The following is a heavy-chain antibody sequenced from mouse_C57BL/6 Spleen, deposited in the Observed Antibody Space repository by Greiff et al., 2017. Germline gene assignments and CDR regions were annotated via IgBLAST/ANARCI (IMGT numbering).Heavy chain of an antibody. CDR1: GFTFSDYD. CDR2: INNDGSST. CDR3: ARVWDSNCYAMDY. V-gene: IGHV5-16*01. Sequence: EVQLLESEGGLVQPGRSMKLSCAASGFTFSDYDMAWVRQVPEKGLEWVANINNDGSSTYYLDSLKSRFIISRDNAKNILYLQMSSQESEDTYSYNCARVWDSNCYAMDYWGQGTSVTVSS. D-gene: IGHD2-5*01. J-gene: IGHJ4*01.